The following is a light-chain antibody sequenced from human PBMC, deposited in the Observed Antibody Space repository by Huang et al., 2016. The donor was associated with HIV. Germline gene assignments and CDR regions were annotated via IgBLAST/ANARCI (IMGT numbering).Light chain of an antibody. CDR3: QQLNSYPWT. CDR2: AAS. Sequence: IQLTQSPSSLSASVGDRVTITCRASQGISSYLAWYQQKPGKAPKLLIYAASTLQSGVPSSFSGIGSGTDFTLTISSLQPEDFATYYCQQLNSYPWTFGQGTKVEIK. CDR1: QGISSY. J-gene: IGKJ1*01. V-gene: IGKV1-9*01.